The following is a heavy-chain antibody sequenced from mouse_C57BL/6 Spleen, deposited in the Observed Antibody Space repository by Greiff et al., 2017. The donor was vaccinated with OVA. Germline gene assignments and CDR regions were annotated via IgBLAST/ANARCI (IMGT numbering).Heavy chain of an antibody. CDR1: GYTFTDYE. Sequence: QVQLKQSGAELVRPGASVTLSCKASGYTFTDYEMHWVKQTPVHGLEWIGAIDPETGGTAYNQKFKGKAILTADKSSSTAYMELRSLTSEDSAVYYCTSSPYGNPHFDYWGQGTTLTVSS. CDR3: TSSPYGNPHFDY. V-gene: IGHV1-15*01. D-gene: IGHD2-1*01. CDR2: IDPETGGT. J-gene: IGHJ2*01.